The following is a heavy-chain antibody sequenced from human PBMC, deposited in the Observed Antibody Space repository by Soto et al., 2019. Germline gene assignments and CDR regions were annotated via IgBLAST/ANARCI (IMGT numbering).Heavy chain of an antibody. CDR2: ISGSGGST. V-gene: IGHV3-23*01. J-gene: IGHJ6*02. CDR3: AKGPGIFEHYYYYGMDV. D-gene: IGHD3-3*01. Sequence: PGGSLRLSCAASGFTFSSYAMSWVRQAPGKGLECVSAISGSGGSTYYADSVKGRFTISRDNSKNTLYLQMNSLRAEDTAVYYCAKGPGIFEHYYYYGMDVWGQGTTVTVSS. CDR1: GFTFSSYA.